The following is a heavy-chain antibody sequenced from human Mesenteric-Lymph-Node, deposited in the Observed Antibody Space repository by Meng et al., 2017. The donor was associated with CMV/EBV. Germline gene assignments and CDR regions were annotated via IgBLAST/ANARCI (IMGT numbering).Heavy chain of an antibody. CDR1: GYTVTPYG. D-gene: IGHD6-19*01. V-gene: IGHV1-18*04. CDR2: ISANGNT. CDR3: VRLAGWYYFDY. J-gene: IGHJ4*02. Sequence: VSGKASGYTVTPYGISWVRQAPGQGLEWMGYISANGNTNYAQKLQGRVTMTTDTSTSTAYMELRSLRSDDTAVYYCVRLAGWYYFDYWGQGTLVTVSS.